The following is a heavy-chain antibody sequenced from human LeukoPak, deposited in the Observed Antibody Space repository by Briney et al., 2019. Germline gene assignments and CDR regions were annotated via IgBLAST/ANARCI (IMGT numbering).Heavy chain of an antibody. J-gene: IGHJ5*02. CDR2: IYYSGST. CDR1: GGSISSYY. Sequence: SETLSLTCTVSGGSISSYYWSWIRQPPGKGLEWIGYIYYSGSTNYNPSLKSRVTISVDTSKNQFSLKLSSVTAADTAVYYCARTKPYSYGSGGWFDPWGQGTLVTVSS. D-gene: IGHD5-18*01. CDR3: ARTKPYSYGSGGWFDP. V-gene: IGHV4-59*12.